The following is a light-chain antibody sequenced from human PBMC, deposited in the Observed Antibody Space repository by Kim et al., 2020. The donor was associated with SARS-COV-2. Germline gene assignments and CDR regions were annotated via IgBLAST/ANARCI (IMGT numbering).Light chain of an antibody. Sequence: IQMTQSPSILSASVGDRVTMTCRASQGISDAVAWYQQKPGKPPNLLIYDASSLESGVPSRFSGSGSGTEFTLTISGLQPDDFATYYCQQYNSYSSWTFGQGTKVDIK. V-gene: IGKV1-13*02. CDR1: QGISDA. J-gene: IGKJ1*01. CDR2: DAS. CDR3: QQYNSYSSWT.